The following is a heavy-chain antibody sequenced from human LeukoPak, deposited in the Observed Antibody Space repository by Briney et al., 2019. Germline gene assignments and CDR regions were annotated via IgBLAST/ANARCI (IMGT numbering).Heavy chain of an antibody. J-gene: IGHJ6*04. CDR2: IYYSGST. V-gene: IGHV4-39*01. CDR3: ARQGFGVVQMDV. Sequence: SETLSLTCTVSGGSISSSSYYWGWIRQPPGKGLEWIGSIYYSGSTYYNPSLKSRVTISVDTSKNQFSLKLSSVTAADTAVYYCARQGFGVVQMDVWGKGTTVTVSP. CDR1: GGSISSSSYY. D-gene: IGHD3-3*01.